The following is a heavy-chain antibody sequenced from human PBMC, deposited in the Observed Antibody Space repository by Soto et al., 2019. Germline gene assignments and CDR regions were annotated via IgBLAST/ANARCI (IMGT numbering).Heavy chain of an antibody. V-gene: IGHV1-69*01. J-gene: IGHJ5*02. CDR1: GGTFSSYA. D-gene: IGHD3-16*02. Sequence: QVQLVKSGAEVKKPGSSEKVSCKASGGTFSSYAISWVRQAPGQGLEWMGGISPIFGTANYAQKFQGRVTITAAESTSTAYMELSSLRSEDTAVYYCARRGGDYDYVWGSYRYWWFDPWGQGTLVTVSS. CDR3: ARRGGDYDYVWGSYRYWWFDP. CDR2: ISPIFGTA.